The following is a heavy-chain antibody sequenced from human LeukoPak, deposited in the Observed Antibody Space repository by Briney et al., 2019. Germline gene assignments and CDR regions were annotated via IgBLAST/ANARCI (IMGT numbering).Heavy chain of an antibody. V-gene: IGHV3-30*02. D-gene: IGHD6-13*01. J-gene: IGHJ4*02. CDR1: GFTFSSYG. CDR3: AKDRWYSSSWYDY. CDR2: IRYDGSNK. Sequence: GGSLRLSCAASGFTFSSYGMHWVRQAPGKGLEWVAFIRYDGSNKYYADSVKGRFTISRDSSKNTLYLQMNSLRAEDTAVYYCAKDRWYSSSWYDYWGQGTLVTVSS.